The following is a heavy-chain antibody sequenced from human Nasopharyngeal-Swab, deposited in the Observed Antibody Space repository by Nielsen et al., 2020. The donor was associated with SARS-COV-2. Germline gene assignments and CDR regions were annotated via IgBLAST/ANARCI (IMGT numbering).Heavy chain of an antibody. CDR1: GFTLSSNS. CDR3: ARLGSSSWYFDY. J-gene: IGHJ4*02. V-gene: IGHV3-7*05. Sequence: GESLKISCAASGFTLSSNSMNWVRQAPGKGLEWVANIKQDGSEKYYVDSVKGRFTISRDNAKNSLYLQMNSLRAEDTAVYYCARLGSSSWYFDYWGQGTLVTVSS. D-gene: IGHD6-13*01. CDR2: IKQDGSEK.